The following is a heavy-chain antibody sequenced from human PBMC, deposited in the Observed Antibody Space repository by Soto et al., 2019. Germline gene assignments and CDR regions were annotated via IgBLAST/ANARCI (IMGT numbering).Heavy chain of an antibody. Sequence: GASVKVSCKASGGTFSSYAISWLRQSPGQGLEWMGGIIPIFGTANYAQKFQGRVTITADKSTSTAYMELSSLRSEDTAVYYCGVADNYYYYGMDVWGQGTTVTVSS. CDR2: IIPIFGTA. CDR3: GVADNYYYYGMDV. CDR1: GGTFSSYA. V-gene: IGHV1-69*06. J-gene: IGHJ6*02. D-gene: IGHD6-19*01.